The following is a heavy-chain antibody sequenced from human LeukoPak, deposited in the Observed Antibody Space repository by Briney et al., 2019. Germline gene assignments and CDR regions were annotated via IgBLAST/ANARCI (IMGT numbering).Heavy chain of an antibody. CDR1: GGSISSNY. J-gene: IGHJ5*02. CDR3: ARNARYNWFDP. CDR2: IYYSGSS. V-gene: IGHV4-59*01. Sequence: SETLSLACTVSGGSISSNYWSWIRQPPGKGLEWIDYIYYSGSSNYNPSLKSRVTISVDTSKNQFSLKVSSVTAADTVVYYCARNARYNWFDPWGQGTLVTVSS.